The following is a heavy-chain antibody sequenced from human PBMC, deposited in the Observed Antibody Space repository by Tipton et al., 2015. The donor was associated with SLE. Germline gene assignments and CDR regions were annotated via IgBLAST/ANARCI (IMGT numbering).Heavy chain of an antibody. D-gene: IGHD5-18*01. V-gene: IGHV4-39*07. Sequence: TLSLTCTVSGGSVSSSSKYWAWIRQPPGKGLEWIGSIYYTGTTTYYNTFLKSRVTMSVDTSKNQFSLRLTSVIAADTAVYYCARRHGYSYGLNWFDPWGQGTLISVSS. CDR1: GGSVSSSSKY. CDR3: ARRHGYSYGLNWFDP. J-gene: IGHJ5*02. CDR2: IYYTGTTT.